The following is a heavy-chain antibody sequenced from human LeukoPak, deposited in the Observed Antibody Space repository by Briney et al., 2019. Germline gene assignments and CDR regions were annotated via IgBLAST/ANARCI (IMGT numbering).Heavy chain of an antibody. CDR3: ARHGGTRVTLVEVYYFDY. V-gene: IGHV4-39*01. Sequence: SETLSLTCSVSGGSITTSSYYWAWIRQPPEKGLEWIGSIYYTGGTYYSPSLKSRVTISVDTSKNQFSLKLSSVTAADTAVYYCARHGGTRVTLVEVYYFDYWGQGTLVTVSS. CDR1: GGSITTSSYY. D-gene: IGHD4-11*01. J-gene: IGHJ4*02. CDR2: IYYTGGT.